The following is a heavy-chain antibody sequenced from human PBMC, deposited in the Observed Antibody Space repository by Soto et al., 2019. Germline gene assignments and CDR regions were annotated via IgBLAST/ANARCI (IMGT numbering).Heavy chain of an antibody. D-gene: IGHD2-21*02. V-gene: IGHV4-30-4*01. CDR1: CASIRSTDYY. CDR3: VRTARQGAVAPHWFDR. J-gene: IGHJ5*02. Sequence: SETLSLTCTVSCASIRSTDYYWSWIRQAPGKGLEWIGYVYYTGSTYYNPSLMSRLTISVDTSKNQFSLKLTSVTAAETAVYYCVRTARQGAVAPHWFDRWGQGTQVTVSS. CDR2: VYYTGST.